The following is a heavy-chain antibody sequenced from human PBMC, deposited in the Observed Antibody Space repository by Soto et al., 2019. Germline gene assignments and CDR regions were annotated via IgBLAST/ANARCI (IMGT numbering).Heavy chain of an antibody. CDR2: IWHDGTFT. Sequence: QVQLVESGGGVVQSGRSPRLSCGASGFTFSSFGMHWVRQAPGKGLEWVALIWHDGTFTHYADSVKGRFTISRDNSKNMLYLQMNSLRADDTAVYYCARDRHFRGGPDDIWGQGTMVTVSS. CDR3: ARDRHFRGGPDDI. V-gene: IGHV3-33*01. J-gene: IGHJ3*02. D-gene: IGHD3-3*02. CDR1: GFTFSSFG.